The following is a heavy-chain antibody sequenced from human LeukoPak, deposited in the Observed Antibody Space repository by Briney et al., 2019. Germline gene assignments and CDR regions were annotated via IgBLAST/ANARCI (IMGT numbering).Heavy chain of an antibody. D-gene: IGHD2-21*02. J-gene: IGHJ4*02. CDR1: GFIFSDYG. V-gene: IGHV3-33*01. CDR2: IWYDGSNK. CDR3: ARGPHIVVVTAIDY. Sequence: GRSLRLSCAASGFIFSDYGMHWVRQAPGKGLEWVAVIWYDGSNKYYADSVEGRFTISRDNAKNTLYLQMNSLRAEDTAGYYCARGPHIVVVTAIDYWGQGTLVTVSS.